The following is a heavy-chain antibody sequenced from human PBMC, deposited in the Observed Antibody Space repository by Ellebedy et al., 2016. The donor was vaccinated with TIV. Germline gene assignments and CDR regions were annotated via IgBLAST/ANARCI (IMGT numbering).Heavy chain of an antibody. D-gene: IGHD1-26*01. CDR3: ARTVSEWGGNYFDY. CDR2: IYYDGST. Sequence: SETLSLTCTVSGGSVSSGSYYWSWIRQPPGKGLEWIGSIYYDGSTYYNPSLKSRVTIPVDMSKNQFSLKLSSVTAADTAVYYCARTVSEWGGNYFDYWGQGTLVTVSS. J-gene: IGHJ4*02. V-gene: IGHV4-39*07. CDR1: GGSVSSGSYY.